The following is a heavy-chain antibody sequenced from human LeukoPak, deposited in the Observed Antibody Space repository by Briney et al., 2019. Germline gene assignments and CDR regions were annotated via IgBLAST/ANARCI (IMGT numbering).Heavy chain of an antibody. CDR3: ARGGGLDV. CDR1: GFTFSSYA. J-gene: IGHJ6*02. D-gene: IGHD3-16*01. V-gene: IGHV3-30-3*02. Sequence: GGSLRLSCAASGFTFSSYAMHWVRQAPGKGLEWVAVISYDGSNKYYADSVKGRFTISRDNAKDSLYLQMSNLRAEDTAVYFCARGGGLDVWGQGATVTVSS. CDR2: ISYDGSNK.